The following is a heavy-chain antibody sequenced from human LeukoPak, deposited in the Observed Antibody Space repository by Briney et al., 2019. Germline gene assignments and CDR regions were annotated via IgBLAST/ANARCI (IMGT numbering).Heavy chain of an antibody. CDR2: IRYDGSNK. V-gene: IGHV3-30*02. CDR1: GFTFSSYG. J-gene: IGHJ4*02. CDR3: AKLAVANAGY. Sequence: PGGSLRLSCAASGFTFSSYGMHWVRQAPGKGMEWVAFIRYDGSNKYYADSVKGRFTISRDNSKNTLYLQMNSLRVEDTAAYYCAKLAVANAGYWGQGTLVTVSS.